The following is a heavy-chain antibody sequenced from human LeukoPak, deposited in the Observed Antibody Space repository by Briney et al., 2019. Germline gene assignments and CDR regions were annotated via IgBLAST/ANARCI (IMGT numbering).Heavy chain of an antibody. CDR2: IYYSGTT. CDR3: GRIRDGGMDV. D-gene: IGHD2-15*01. CDR1: GGSITSGTFY. J-gene: IGHJ6*02. V-gene: IGHV4-31*03. Sequence: SQTLSLTCTVSGGSITSGTFYWGWIRQHPGKGLEWIGQIYYSGTTYYNPSLKSRLIISVDTSNNQFSLKLSSVTAADTAVYYCGRIRDGGMDVWGQGTTVTVSS.